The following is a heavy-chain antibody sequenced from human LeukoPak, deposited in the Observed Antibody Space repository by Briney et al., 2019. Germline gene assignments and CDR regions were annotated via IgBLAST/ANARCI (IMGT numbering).Heavy chain of an antibody. CDR2: ISSSGSAD. D-gene: IGHD3-3*01. V-gene: IGHV3-11*04. CDR3: ARTQKYYDLWSGMN. J-gene: IGHJ4*02. Sequence: KPGGSVRLSCAATGFTFSDYYMSWLRQAPGKGLEWISYISSSGSADYYADSVQGRFTVSRDNAKSSLYLQMNSLRAEDTVVYYCARTQKYYDLWSGMNWGQGTLVTVSS. CDR1: GFTFSDYY.